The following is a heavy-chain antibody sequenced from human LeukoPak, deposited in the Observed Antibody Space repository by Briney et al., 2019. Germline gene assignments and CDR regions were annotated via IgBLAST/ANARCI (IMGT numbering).Heavy chain of an antibody. Sequence: KSSETLSLTCTVSGGSISSYYWSWIRQPAGKGPEWIGRIYTSGSTNYNPSLKSRVTMSVDTSKNQFSLKLSSVTAADTAVYYCARAGLWFGEYAFDIWGQGTMVTVSS. J-gene: IGHJ3*02. CDR3: ARAGLWFGEYAFDI. D-gene: IGHD3-10*01. V-gene: IGHV4-4*07. CDR2: IYTSGST. CDR1: GGSISSYY.